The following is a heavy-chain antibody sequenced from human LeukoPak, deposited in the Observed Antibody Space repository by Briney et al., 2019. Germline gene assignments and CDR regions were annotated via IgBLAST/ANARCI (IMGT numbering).Heavy chain of an antibody. D-gene: IGHD3-10*01. CDR3: ARERGSYPFDP. Sequence: ASVKVSCKASGYTFTSYYMHWVRQAPGRGLEWMGIINPSGGSTSYAQKFQGRVTMTRDTSTSTVYMELSSLRSEDTAVYYCARERGSYPFDPWGQGTLVTVSS. CDR2: INPSGGST. J-gene: IGHJ5*02. CDR1: GYTFTSYY. V-gene: IGHV1-46*01.